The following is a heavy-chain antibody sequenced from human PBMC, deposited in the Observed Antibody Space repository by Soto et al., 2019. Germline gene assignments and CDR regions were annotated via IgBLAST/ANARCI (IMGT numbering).Heavy chain of an antibody. CDR1: GGSISSSSYY. CDR3: ARHRNSGGDLQWFDP. J-gene: IGHJ5*02. V-gene: IGHV4-39*01. CDR2: IYYSGST. Sequence: QLQLQESGPGLVKPSETLSLTCTVSGGSISSSSYYWGWIRQPPGKGLEWIGSIYYSGSTYYNPSLKSRVTISVDTSKNQFSLKLSSVTAADTAVYYCARHRNSGGDLQWFDPWGQGTLVTVSS. D-gene: IGHD4-17*01.